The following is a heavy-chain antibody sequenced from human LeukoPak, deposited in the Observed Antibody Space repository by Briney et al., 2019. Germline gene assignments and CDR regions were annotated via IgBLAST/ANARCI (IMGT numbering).Heavy chain of an antibody. V-gene: IGHV3-33*01. J-gene: IGHJ4*02. D-gene: IGHD6-13*01. Sequence: PGGSLRLSCAASGFTFNSYGMHWVRQAPGKGLEWVAVIWSDGSNKYYADSVKDRFTISRDNSKNTLSLQMNSLRAEDTAVYYCATTGYSSTWTMNYWGQGTLVTVSS. CDR3: ATTGYSSTWTMNY. CDR2: IWSDGSNK. CDR1: GFTFNSYG.